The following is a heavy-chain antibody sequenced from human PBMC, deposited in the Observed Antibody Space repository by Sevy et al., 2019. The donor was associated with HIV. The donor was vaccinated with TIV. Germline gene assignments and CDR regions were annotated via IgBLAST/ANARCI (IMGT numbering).Heavy chain of an antibody. J-gene: IGHJ4*02. CDR2: ITSVSRYI. V-gene: IGHV3-21*01. CDR1: GFSFNTYT. Sequence: GGSLRLSCAASGFSFNTYTMNWVRQAPGKGLEWISSITSVSRYIYYADSVKGRFTISRDNTKNSLFLQMSSLRADDTAVYYCGRGRGMGDYDWGSYWGQGTLVTVSS. D-gene: IGHD3-16*01. CDR3: GRGRGMGDYDWGSY.